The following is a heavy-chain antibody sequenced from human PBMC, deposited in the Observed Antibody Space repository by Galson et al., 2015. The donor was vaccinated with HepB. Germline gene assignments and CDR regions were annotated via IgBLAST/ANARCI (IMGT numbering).Heavy chain of an antibody. V-gene: IGHV1-2*02. J-gene: IGHJ6*02. CDR3: ARVLGYSGYDSYYYYGMDV. Sequence: SVKVSCKASGYTFTCYYMHWVRQAPGQGLGWMGCSNPDRGGTNYAQKFQGRVTMTRDTSISTAYMELSRLRSDDTAGYYCARVLGYSGYDSYYYYGMDVWGQGTTVTVSS. D-gene: IGHD5-12*01. CDR2: SNPDRGGT. CDR1: GYTFTCYY.